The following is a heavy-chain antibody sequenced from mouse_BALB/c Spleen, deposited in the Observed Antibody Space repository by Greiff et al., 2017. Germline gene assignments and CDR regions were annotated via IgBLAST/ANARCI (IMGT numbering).Heavy chain of an antibody. J-gene: IGHJ3*01. V-gene: IGHV14-3*02. Sequence: VQLLQSGAELVQPGASVKLSCTASGFNFHDSYMHWVKQRPEQGLELIGRIDPANGNTKYDPKFQGKSTITADTSSNTAYLKLSSLTSEDTAVYDCESNGSSYWFAYGGQGTLGTGAA. CDR3: ESNGSSYWFAY. CDR1: GFNFHDSY. CDR2: IDPANGNT. D-gene: IGHD1-1*01.